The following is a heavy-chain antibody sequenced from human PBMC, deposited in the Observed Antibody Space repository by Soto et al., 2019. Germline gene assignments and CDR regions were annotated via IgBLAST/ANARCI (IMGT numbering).Heavy chain of an antibody. Sequence: EVQLLESGGGLVQPGGSLRLSCAASGFTFSSYAMSWVRQAPGKGLERVSAISGSGGSTYYADSVKGRFTISRDNSKNTLYLQINSLRAEDTAVYYFAKEGAHTVTTLLFGYWGQGTLVTVSS. CDR2: ISGSGGST. CDR3: AKEGAHTVTTLLFGY. CDR1: GFTFSSYA. V-gene: IGHV3-23*01. D-gene: IGHD4-17*01. J-gene: IGHJ4*02.